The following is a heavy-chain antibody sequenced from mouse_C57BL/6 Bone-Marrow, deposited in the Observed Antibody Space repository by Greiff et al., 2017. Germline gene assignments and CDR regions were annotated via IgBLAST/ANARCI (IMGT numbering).Heavy chain of an antibody. Sequence: EVQLQQSGPELVKPGASVKISCKASGYTFTDYYMNWVKQSHGKSLEWIGDINPNNGGTRYNQKFKGKATLTVDKSSSTAYMELRSLTSEDSAVYYCAIYYYGSSYPFAYWGQGTLVTVSA. CDR2: INPNNGGT. D-gene: IGHD1-1*01. V-gene: IGHV1-26*01. J-gene: IGHJ3*01. CDR1: GYTFTDYY. CDR3: AIYYYGSSYPFAY.